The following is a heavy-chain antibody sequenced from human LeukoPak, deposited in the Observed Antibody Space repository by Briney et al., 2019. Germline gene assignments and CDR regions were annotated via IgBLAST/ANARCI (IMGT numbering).Heavy chain of an antibody. CDR1: GGTFSSYT. CDR2: IIPILGIA. D-gene: IGHD3-22*01. Sequence: GSSVKVSCKASGGTFSSYTISWVRQAPGQGLEWMGRIIPILGIANYAQKFQGRVTITADKSTSTAYMELSSLRSEDTAVYYCAREGEYYYDSSGYYYWGQGTLVTVSS. CDR3: AREGEYYYDSSGYYY. J-gene: IGHJ4*02. V-gene: IGHV1-69*04.